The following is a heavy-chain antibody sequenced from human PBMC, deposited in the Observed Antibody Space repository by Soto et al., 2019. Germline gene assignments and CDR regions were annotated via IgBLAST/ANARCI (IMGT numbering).Heavy chain of an antibody. J-gene: IGHJ4*02. CDR2: IDAGNGNT. Sequence: QVQLVQSGAEVKQPGASVRVSCKASGYTFTDYAVHWVRQAPGQGLEWMAWIDAGNGNTKYSQKFQGRVTITRDTSACTAYMELRSLRSEDTAVYYCASFPFEYSSSSPFDYWGLGTLVTVSS. CDR3: ASFPFEYSSSSPFDY. CDR1: GYTFTDYA. D-gene: IGHD6-6*01. V-gene: IGHV1-3*01.